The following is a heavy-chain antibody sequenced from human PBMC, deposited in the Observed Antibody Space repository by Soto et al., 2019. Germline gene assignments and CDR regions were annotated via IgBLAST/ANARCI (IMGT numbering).Heavy chain of an antibody. J-gene: IGHJ4*02. CDR2: IKQDGGEK. CDR1: GFTFSSYW. V-gene: IGHV3-7*03. CDR3: ARDVSSSGFYYFDY. Sequence: PGGSLRLSCAASGFTFSSYWMSWVRQAPGKGLEWVANIKQDGGEKYYVDSVRGRFTISRDNAKNSLYLHMNSLRAEDTAVYYCARDVSSSGFYYFDYWGQGTLVTVSS. D-gene: IGHD6-19*01.